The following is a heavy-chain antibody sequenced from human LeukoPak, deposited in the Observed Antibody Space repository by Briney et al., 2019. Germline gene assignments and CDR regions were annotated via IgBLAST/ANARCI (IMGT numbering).Heavy chain of an antibody. CDR1: GYSFTNYW. J-gene: IGHJ4*02. Sequence: LGESLKISCKGSGYSFTNYWIGWVRQLPGKGLEWMGMINPGDTNIAYSPSFQGQVTISADRSISTAYLQWSSLKASDTAMYYCARPRRAERDEDFWGQGTLVTVSS. CDR2: INPGDTNI. D-gene: IGHD1-1*01. CDR3: ARPRRAERDEDF. V-gene: IGHV5-51*01.